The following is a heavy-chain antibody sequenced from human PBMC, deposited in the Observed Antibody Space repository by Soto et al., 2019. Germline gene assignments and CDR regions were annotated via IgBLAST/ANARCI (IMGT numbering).Heavy chain of an antibody. CDR2: IYYSGST. Sequence: SETLSLTWTVSGGSISSYYWSWIRQPPGKGLEWIGYIYYSGSTYYNPSLKSRVTISVDTSKNQFSLKLSSVTAADTAVYYCARAFDILTRYYFDYWGQGTLVTVSS. CDR1: GGSISSYY. D-gene: IGHD3-9*01. V-gene: IGHV4-30-4*01. J-gene: IGHJ4*02. CDR3: ARAFDILTRYYFDY.